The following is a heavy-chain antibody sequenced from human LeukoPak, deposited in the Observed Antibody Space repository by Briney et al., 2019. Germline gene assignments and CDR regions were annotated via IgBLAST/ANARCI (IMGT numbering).Heavy chain of an antibody. CDR1: GFTFSSSA. V-gene: IGHV3-30*03. D-gene: IGHD2-15*01. J-gene: IGHJ4*02. CDR3: ARGYRVVAATFVY. Sequence: PGGSLRLSCAASGFTFSSSAMHWVRQAPGKGLEWVAVISYDESNKYYADSVKGRFTISRDNSKNTLYLQMNSLRSEDTAVYYCARGYRVVAATFVYWGQGTLVTVSS. CDR2: ISYDESNK.